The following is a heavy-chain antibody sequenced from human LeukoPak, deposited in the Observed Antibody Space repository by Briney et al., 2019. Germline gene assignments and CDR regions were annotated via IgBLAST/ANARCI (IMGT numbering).Heavy chain of an antibody. CDR2: INSDGSST. D-gene: IGHD3-22*01. CDR1: GFILDDYV. CDR3: ARVGDSSGYYGYYYYYYGMDV. V-gene: IGHV3-74*01. Sequence: GGSLRLSCAASGFILDDYVMHWVRHAPGKGLVWVSRINSDGSSTSYADSVKGRFTISRDNAKNTLYLQMNSLRAEDTAVYYCARVGDSSGYYGYYYYYYGMDVWGQGTTVTVSS. J-gene: IGHJ6*02.